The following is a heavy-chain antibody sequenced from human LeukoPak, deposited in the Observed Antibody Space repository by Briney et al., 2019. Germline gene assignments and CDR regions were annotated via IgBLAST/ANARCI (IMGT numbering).Heavy chain of an antibody. D-gene: IGHD6-13*01. V-gene: IGHV1-18*01. CDR3: ARGTSGYSSSWYSY. J-gene: IGHJ4*02. CDR1: GYTFTSYG. CDR2: ISAYNGNT. Sequence: ASVKVSCKASGYTFTSYGISWVRQAPGQGLEWMGWISAYNGNTNYAQKLQGRVAMTTGTSTSTAYMELRSLRSDDTAVYYCARGTSGYSSSWYSYWGQGTLVTVSS.